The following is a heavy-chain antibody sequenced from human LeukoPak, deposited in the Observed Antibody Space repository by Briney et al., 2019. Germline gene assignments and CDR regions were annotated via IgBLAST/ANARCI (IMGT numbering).Heavy chain of an antibody. Sequence: PSETLSLTCTVSGGSISSYYWSWLRQPPGKGLEWIGYIYYSGSTNYNPSLKSRVTISVDTSKNQFSLKLSSVTAADTAVYYCARYGTSNLGLHFDYWGQGTLVTVSS. V-gene: IGHV4-59*08. CDR3: ARYGTSNLGLHFDY. CDR1: GGSISSYY. J-gene: IGHJ4*02. D-gene: IGHD3/OR15-3a*01. CDR2: IYYSGST.